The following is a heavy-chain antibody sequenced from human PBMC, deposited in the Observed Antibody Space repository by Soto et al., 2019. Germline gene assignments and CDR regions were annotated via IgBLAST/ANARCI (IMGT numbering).Heavy chain of an antibody. D-gene: IGHD2-15*01. Sequence: SETLSLTCTVSGGSISSYYWSWIRQPAGKGLEWIGRIYTSGSTNYNPSLKSRVTMSVDTSKNQFSLKLSSVTAEETALYYCGKVLVGATGHTDSDSWGPGTLVTVSS. CDR3: GKVLVGATGHTDSDS. CDR2: IYTSGST. J-gene: IGHJ4*02. CDR1: GGSISSYY. V-gene: IGHV4-4*07.